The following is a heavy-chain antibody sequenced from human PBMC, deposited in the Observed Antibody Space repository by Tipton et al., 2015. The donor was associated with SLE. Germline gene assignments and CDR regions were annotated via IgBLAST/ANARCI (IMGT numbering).Heavy chain of an antibody. J-gene: IGHJ6*04. Sequence: TLSLTCAVSGYSISSGSYWGWIRQPPGKGLEWIGCLFHSGSTYYNPSLKSRVTISVDTSKNQFSLKLISVTAADTAAYFCARSLITSFGVVTKALDVWGKGTTVTVSS. V-gene: IGHV4-38-2*01. CDR2: LFHSGST. CDR1: GYSISSGSY. CDR3: ARSLITSFGVVTKALDV. D-gene: IGHD3-3*01.